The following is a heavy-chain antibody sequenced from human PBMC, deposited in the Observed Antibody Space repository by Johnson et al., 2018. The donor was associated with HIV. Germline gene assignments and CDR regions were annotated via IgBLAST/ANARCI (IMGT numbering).Heavy chain of an antibody. CDR2: IKHDGSDT. V-gene: IGHV3-7*01. CDR3: ARKQWLAKISSDAFDI. D-gene: IGHD6-19*01. Sequence: VQLVESGGGVVQPGRSLRLSCAASGFTFSSYWMSWVRQAPGKGLEWVANIKHDGSDTKYADSVKGRFTISRDNAKNTLYLQMNSLRAEDTAVYYCARKQWLAKISSDAFDIWGQGTMVTVSS. CDR1: GFTFSSYW. J-gene: IGHJ3*02.